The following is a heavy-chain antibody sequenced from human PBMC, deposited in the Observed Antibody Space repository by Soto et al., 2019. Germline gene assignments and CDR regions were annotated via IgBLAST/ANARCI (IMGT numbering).Heavy chain of an antibody. V-gene: IGHV1-69*15. Sequence: QVQLVQSGAEVKKPGSSVKVSCKASGGTFSNFAISWVRQAPGQGLEWVGSIIPMFNTTNYGQRFQGRVTITADESTGAAYLELTSLRSEDSAVYYCARCGLRYHRIRFYLGIYGMDVWGQGTTVAVSS. CDR3: ARCGLRYHRIRFYLGIYGMDV. CDR1: GGTFSNFA. J-gene: IGHJ6*02. CDR2: IIPMFNTT. D-gene: IGHD1-20*01.